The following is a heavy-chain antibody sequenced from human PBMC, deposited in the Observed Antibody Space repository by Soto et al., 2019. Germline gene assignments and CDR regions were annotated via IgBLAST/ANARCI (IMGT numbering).Heavy chain of an antibody. Sequence: GGSLRLSCAASGFTFSSYAMSWVRQAPGKGLEWVSAISGSGGSTYYADSVKGRFTISRDNSKNTLYLQMNSLRAEDTAVYYCAKGHSRSGSYYSDYWGQGTLVTVSS. CDR2: ISGSGGST. CDR3: AKGHSRSGSYYSDY. CDR1: GFTFSSYA. D-gene: IGHD1-26*01. V-gene: IGHV3-23*01. J-gene: IGHJ4*02.